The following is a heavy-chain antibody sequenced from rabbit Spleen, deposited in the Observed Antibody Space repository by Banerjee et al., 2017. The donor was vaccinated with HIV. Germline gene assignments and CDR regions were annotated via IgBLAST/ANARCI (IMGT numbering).Heavy chain of an antibody. V-gene: IGHV1S40*01. Sequence: QSLEESGGDRVKPGASLTLTCTASGFSFSNSDYLCWVRQAPGKGLEWIGYIDPILDSTHYASWAKGRFTISKTSSTTVTLQMTSLTAADTGTYFCARESIYNGDGDDKGFNLWGPGTLVTVS. CDR2: IDPILDST. J-gene: IGHJ4*01. D-gene: IGHD2-1*01. CDR1: GFSFSNSDY. CDR3: ARESIYNGDGDDKGFNL.